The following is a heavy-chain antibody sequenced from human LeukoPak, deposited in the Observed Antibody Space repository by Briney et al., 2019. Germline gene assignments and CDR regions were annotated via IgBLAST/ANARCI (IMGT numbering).Heavy chain of an antibody. CDR3: ARAFYDSSGYYRNYYYIDV. D-gene: IGHD3-22*01. CDR2: ISSSSSYI. V-gene: IGHV3-21*01. J-gene: IGHJ6*03. CDR1: GFTFSSYS. Sequence: GGSLRLSCAASGFTFSSYSMNWVRQAPGKGLEWVSSISSSSSYIYYADSVKGRFTISRDNAKNSLYLQMNSLRAEDTAVYYCARAFYDSSGYYRNYYYIDVRGKGATVTVSS.